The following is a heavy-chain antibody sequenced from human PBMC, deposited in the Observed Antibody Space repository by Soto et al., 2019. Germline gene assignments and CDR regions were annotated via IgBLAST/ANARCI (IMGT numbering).Heavy chain of an antibody. CDR3: AKGISGSYYYFDY. CDR2: ISGSGGST. V-gene: IGHV3-23*01. J-gene: IGHJ4*02. CDR1: GFTFSSYA. Sequence: EVQLLESGGGLVQPGGSLRLSCAASGFTFSSYAMSWVRQAPGKGLEWVSAISGSGGSTYYADSVKGRFTISRDNSKNTLYLQMNSLRTEDTAVYYCAKGISGSYYYFDYWGQGTLVTVSS. D-gene: IGHD1-26*01.